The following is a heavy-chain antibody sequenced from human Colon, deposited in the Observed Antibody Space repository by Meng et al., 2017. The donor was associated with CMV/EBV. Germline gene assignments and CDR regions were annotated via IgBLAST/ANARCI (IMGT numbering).Heavy chain of an antibody. J-gene: IGHJ4*02. CDR2: IYWDDDK. V-gene: IGHV2-5*02. Sequence: QIALKESGPTLVKPTQTLTLTCTFSGFSLNTYEVGVGWFRQPPGKAPEWLALIYWDDDKRYRSSLGNRLTLTHDASKNQVVLTMTGMDPVDTATYYCAHKSLPAAFFDYWSQGTLVTVSS. D-gene: IGHD2-2*01. CDR3: AHKSLPAAFFDY. CDR1: GFSLNTYEVG.